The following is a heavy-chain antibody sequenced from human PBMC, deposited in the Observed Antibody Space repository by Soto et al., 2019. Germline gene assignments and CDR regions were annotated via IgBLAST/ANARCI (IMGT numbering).Heavy chain of an antibody. J-gene: IGHJ4*02. CDR1: GGSISGYF. Sequence: SETLSLTCTGSGGSISGYFWSWIRQPPGKGLEWIGHIYYSGSTNYNPSLKSRVTISVDTSKNQFSLKLSSVTAADTAVYHCASPSVAPFGYWGQGTLVTVSS. CDR3: ASPSVAPFGY. D-gene: IGHD5-12*01. CDR2: IYYSGST. V-gene: IGHV4-59*08.